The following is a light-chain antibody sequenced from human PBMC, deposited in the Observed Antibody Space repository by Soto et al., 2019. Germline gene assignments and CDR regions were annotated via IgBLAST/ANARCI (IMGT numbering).Light chain of an antibody. CDR1: QTISSW. J-gene: IGKJ3*01. CDR2: KAS. V-gene: IGKV1-5*03. Sequence: DIQMTQSPSTLSASVGDRVTTTCRASQTISSWLAWYQQKPGKAPKLLIYKASTLTSGVPSRFSGSGSGTEVILSINSLQPEDIATYFCQQSYSTPRAFGPGTKVDIK. CDR3: QQSYSTPRA.